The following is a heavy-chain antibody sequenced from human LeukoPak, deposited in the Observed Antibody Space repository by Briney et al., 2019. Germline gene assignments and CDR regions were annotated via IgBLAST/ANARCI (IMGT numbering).Heavy chain of an antibody. CDR2: IYPGDSDT. V-gene: IGHV5-51*01. J-gene: IGHJ4*02. CDR1: GYSFTSYW. D-gene: IGHD3-10*01. Sequence: GESLKISCKGSGYSFTSYWTGWVRQMPGKGLEWMGIIYPGDSDTRYSPSFQGQVTISADKSISTAYLQWSSLKASDTAMYYCARREITYYYGSGSLSGHFDYWGQGTLVTVSS. CDR3: ARREITYYYGSGSLSGHFDY.